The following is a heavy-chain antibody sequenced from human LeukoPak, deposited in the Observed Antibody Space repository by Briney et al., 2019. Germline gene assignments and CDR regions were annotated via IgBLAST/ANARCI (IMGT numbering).Heavy chain of an antibody. CDR3: AKSTRYSGSSSPLDY. D-gene: IGHD6-6*01. V-gene: IGHV3-30*02. CDR1: GFTFSSYG. Sequence: GGSLRLSCAASGFTFSSYGMHWVRQAPGKGLEWVAVIWYGGSNKYYADSVKGRFTISRDNSKNTLYLQMNSLRAEDTAVYYCAKSTRYSGSSSPLDYWGQGTLVTVSS. J-gene: IGHJ4*02. CDR2: IWYGGSNK.